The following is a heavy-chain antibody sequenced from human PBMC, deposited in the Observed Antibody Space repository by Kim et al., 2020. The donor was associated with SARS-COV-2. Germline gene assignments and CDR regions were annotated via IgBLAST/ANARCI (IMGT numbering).Heavy chain of an antibody. Sequence: SETLSLTCTVSGGSISSYYWSWIRQPPGKGLEWIGYXYYSGSTNYNPYPKSRVPLPVDTAXNQFPXKLSPVTAADTAGYYCAATIRGSXTLRXXYYYXLDVWGQGTTVXVSS. CDR1: GGSISSYY. J-gene: IGHJ6*02. V-gene: IGHV4-59*12. D-gene: IGHD3-10*01. CDR2: XYYSGST. CDR3: AATIRGSXTLRXXYYYXLDV.